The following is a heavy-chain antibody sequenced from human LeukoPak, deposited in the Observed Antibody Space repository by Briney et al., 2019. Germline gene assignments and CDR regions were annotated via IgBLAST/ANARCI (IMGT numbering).Heavy chain of an antibody. Sequence: GRSLRLSCTASGFTFGDYAMSWVRQAPGKGLEWVANIKQDGSEKYYVDSVKGRFTISRDNAKNSLYLQMNSLRAEDTAVYYCARYDYGGNYDYWGQGTLVTVSS. CDR1: GFTFGDYA. V-gene: IGHV3-7*04. J-gene: IGHJ4*02. CDR3: ARYDYGGNYDY. CDR2: IKQDGSEK. D-gene: IGHD4-23*01.